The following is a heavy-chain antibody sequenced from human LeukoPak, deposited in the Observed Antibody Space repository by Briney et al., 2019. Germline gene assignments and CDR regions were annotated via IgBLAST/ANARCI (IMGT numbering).Heavy chain of an antibody. CDR3: ASEGLDN. Sequence: GGSLRLSCAASGFTFSGYGMNWVRQAPGKGLEWVSSISSSSSYIYYAGSVKGRFTISRDNAKNSVHVQMNSLRAEDTAVYYCASEGLDNWGQGTLVTASS. V-gene: IGHV3-21*01. J-gene: IGHJ4*02. CDR2: ISSSSSYI. CDR1: GFTFSGYG.